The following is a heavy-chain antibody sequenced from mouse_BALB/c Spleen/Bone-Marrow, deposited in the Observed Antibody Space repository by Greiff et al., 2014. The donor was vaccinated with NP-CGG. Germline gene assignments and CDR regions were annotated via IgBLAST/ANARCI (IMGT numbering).Heavy chain of an antibody. CDR2: ISGGTSTI. D-gene: IGHD2-3*01. J-gene: IGHJ2*01. CDR1: GFTFRSFG. Sequence: EVQGVESGGGLVQPGGSRKLSCAASGFTFRSFGMHWARQAPEKGLEWVAYISGGTSTIYYADTVKGRFTISRDNPNNTLFLQMTRLRSEDTAMYYCVRGGYYVPSYFDSWGQGTTLTVSS. CDR3: VRGGYYVPSYFDS. V-gene: IGHV5-17*02.